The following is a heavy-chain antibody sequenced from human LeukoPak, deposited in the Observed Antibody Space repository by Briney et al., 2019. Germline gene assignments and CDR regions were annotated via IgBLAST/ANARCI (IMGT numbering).Heavy chain of an antibody. D-gene: IGHD3-3*01. J-gene: IGHJ6*04. CDR1: GYSFSSHS. V-gene: IGHV3-48*01. CDR2: ISGGGGII. Sequence: GGSLRLSCTGSGYSFSSHSMTWVRQAPGKGLEWISYISGGGGIIDYADSVKGRFTTSRANDNNSLYLQMSRLTGEDTAVYFCARVEKGFWSGFKMDVWGMGTTVTVSS. CDR3: ARVEKGFWSGFKMDV.